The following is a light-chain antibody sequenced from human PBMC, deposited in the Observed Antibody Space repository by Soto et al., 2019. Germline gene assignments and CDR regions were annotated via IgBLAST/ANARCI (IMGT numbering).Light chain of an antibody. CDR2: EVS. J-gene: IGLJ1*01. CDR3: SSYTTSSTRV. V-gene: IGLV2-14*01. Sequence: QSALTQPASVSGSPGQSITISCTGTSSDIGGYNYVSWFQQHPGKAPKVMIYEVSTRPSGVSNRFSGSKSGNTASLTISGLQAEDEADYYCSSYTTSSTRVFGTGNKVTV. CDR1: SSDIGGYNY.